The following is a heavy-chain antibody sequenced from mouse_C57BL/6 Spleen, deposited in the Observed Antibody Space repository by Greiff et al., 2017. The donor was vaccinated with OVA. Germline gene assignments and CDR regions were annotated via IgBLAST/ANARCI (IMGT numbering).Heavy chain of an antibody. Sequence: QVQLKQPGAELVRPGSSVKLSCKASGYTFTSYWMHWVKQRPIQGLEWIGNIDPSDSETHYNQKFKDKATLTVDKSSSTAYMQLSSLTSEDSAVYYCARDSRYAMDYWGQGTSVTVSS. CDR2: IDPSDSET. CDR3: ARDSRYAMDY. CDR1: GYTFTSYW. V-gene: IGHV1-52*01. J-gene: IGHJ4*01. D-gene: IGHD2-12*01.